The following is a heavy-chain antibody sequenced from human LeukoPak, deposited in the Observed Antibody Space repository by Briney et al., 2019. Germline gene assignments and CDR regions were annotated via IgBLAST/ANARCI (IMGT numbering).Heavy chain of an antibody. J-gene: IGHJ4*02. CDR3: ARGWGLYGRGGTIDY. CDR2: INHSVSN. V-gene: IGHV4-34*01. Sequence: SETLSLTCAVYGGSFSGYYWSWIRQPPGKGLEWVGEINHSVSNNYNPSLKSRVTISVYTSKNQFSLKLSSVTAADTAVYYCARGWGLYGRGGTIDYWGQGTLVTVSS. CDR1: GGSFSGYY. D-gene: IGHD1-14*01.